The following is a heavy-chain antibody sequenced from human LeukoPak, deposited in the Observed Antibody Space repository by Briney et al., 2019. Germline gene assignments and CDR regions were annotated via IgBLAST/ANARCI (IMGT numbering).Heavy chain of an antibody. J-gene: IGHJ4*02. Sequence: ASVKVSCKVSGYTLTELSMHWVRQAPGKALEWMGGFDPEDGETIYAQKFQGRVTVTEDTSTDTAYMELSSLRSEDTAVYYCATAWEPAAFVDYWGQGTLVTVSS. CDR2: FDPEDGET. CDR3: ATAWEPAAFVDY. D-gene: IGHD1-26*01. V-gene: IGHV1-24*01. CDR1: GYTLTELS.